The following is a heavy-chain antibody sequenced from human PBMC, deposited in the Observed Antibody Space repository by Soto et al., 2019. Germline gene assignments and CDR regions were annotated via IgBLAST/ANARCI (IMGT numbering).Heavy chain of an antibody. V-gene: IGHV3-48*02. D-gene: IGHD3-3*01. CDR2: ISSSSSTI. CDR1: GFTFSSYS. Sequence: EVQLVESGGGLVQPGGSLRLSCAASGFTFSSYSMNWVRQAPGKGLEWVSYISSSSSTIYYADSVKGRFTISRDNAKNSPYLHMNSLRDEDTAVYYCARDTQDDFWSGYYRDYWGQGPLVTVSS. J-gene: IGHJ4*02. CDR3: ARDTQDDFWSGYYRDY.